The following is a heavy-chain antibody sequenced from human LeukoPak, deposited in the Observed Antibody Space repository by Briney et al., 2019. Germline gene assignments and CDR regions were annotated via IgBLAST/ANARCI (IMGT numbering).Heavy chain of an antibody. CDR1: GFSFGSYW. CDR3: AKSGGSPGRNGYYDYSDY. J-gene: IGHJ4*02. D-gene: IGHD3-22*01. Sequence: GGSLRLSCVVSGFSFGSYWMHWVRQAPGKGLMWVSRISGDGRTTNYADSVEGRLTISKDDAENTVYLQMNSLRDEDTAVYYCAKSGGSPGRNGYYDYSDYWGQGTLVTVSS. CDR2: ISGDGRTT. V-gene: IGHV3-74*01.